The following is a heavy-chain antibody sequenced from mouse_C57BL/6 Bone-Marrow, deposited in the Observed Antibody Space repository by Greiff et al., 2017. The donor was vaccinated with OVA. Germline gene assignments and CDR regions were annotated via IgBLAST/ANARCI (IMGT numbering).Heavy chain of an antibody. CDR2: INPSTGGT. CDR3: ARGGTSPFAY. D-gene: IGHD4-1*01. V-gene: IGHV1-42*01. Sequence: EVQLQQSGPELVKPGASVKISCKASGYSFTGYYMNWVKQSPEKSLEWIGEINPSTGGTTYNQKFKAKATLTVDKSSRTAYMQLKSLTSEDSAVDYCARGGTSPFAYWGQGTLVTVSA. J-gene: IGHJ3*01. CDR1: GYSFTGYY.